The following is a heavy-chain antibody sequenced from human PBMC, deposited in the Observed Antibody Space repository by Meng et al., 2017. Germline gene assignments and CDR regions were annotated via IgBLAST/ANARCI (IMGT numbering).Heavy chain of an antibody. D-gene: IGHD2-15*01. V-gene: IGHV4-34*01. CDR3: AREVVAALDY. CDR1: GGSFSGYY. Sequence: QGQRQQWGEALLKPSETLSLTCAVYGGSFSGYYWSWIRQPPGKGLEWIGEINHSGSTNYNPSLKSRVTISVDTSKNQFSLKLSSVTAADTAVYYCAREVVAALDYWGQGTLVTVSS. CDR2: INHSGST. J-gene: IGHJ4*02.